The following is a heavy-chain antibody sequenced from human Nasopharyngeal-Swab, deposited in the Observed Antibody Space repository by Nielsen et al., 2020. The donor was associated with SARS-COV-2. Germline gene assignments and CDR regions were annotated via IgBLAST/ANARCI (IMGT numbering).Heavy chain of an antibody. CDR3: AKDTVDVWGGYRYILFDY. CDR2: ISGSGGST. J-gene: IGHJ4*02. D-gene: IGHD3-16*02. CDR1: GFTFSSYA. V-gene: IGHV3-23*01. Sequence: GGSLRLSCAASGFTFSSYAMSWVRQAPGKGLEWVSAISGSGGSTYYADSVKGRFTISRDNSKNTLYLQMNSLRAEDTAVYYCAKDTVDVWGGYRYILFDYWGQGTLVTVSS.